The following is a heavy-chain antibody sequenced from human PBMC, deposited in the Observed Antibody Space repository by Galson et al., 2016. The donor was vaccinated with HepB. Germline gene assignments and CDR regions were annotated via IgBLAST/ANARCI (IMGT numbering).Heavy chain of an antibody. D-gene: IGHD2-15*01. CDR1: GYSFTNYW. CDR3: ARRDRDCSGGTCFSRNFDY. Sequence: QSGAEVKKPGESLRISCKASGYSFTNYWIGWVRQMPGEGLEWMGIIYPGDSDIRYNSSFQGQVTISADKSITTAYLQWGSLKASDSAIYFCARRDRDCSGGTCFSRNFDYWGQGTLVSVSP. CDR2: IYPGDSDI. V-gene: IGHV5-51*01. J-gene: IGHJ4*02.